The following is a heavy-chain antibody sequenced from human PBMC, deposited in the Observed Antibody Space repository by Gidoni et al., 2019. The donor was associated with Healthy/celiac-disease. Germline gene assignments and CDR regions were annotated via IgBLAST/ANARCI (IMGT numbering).Heavy chain of an antibody. CDR3: ARGGGGVSGWFDP. CDR1: GYTFTSYG. CDR2: TSDYNGNT. V-gene: IGHV1-18*01. D-gene: IGHD3-10*01. J-gene: IGHJ5*02. Sequence: QVQLVQSGAEVKKPGASVKVSCKAYGYTFTSYGISWVRQAPGKGLEWMGWTSDYNGNTNDAKKLQGTATMHTDPSTSTAYVELRSLSSGDTAVYDCARGGGGVSGWFDPWGQGTLVTVSS.